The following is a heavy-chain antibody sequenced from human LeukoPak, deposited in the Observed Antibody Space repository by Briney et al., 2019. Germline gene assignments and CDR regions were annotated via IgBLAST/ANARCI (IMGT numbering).Heavy chain of an antibody. J-gene: IGHJ3*02. Sequence: SETLSLTCAVYGGSFNGYYWSWIRQPPGKGLEWIGEINHSGSTNYNPSLKSRVTISVDTSKNQFSLKLSSVTAADTAVYYCAAGFGELGHDAFDIWGQGTMVTVSS. V-gene: IGHV4-34*01. CDR3: AAGFGELGHDAFDI. CDR1: GGSFNGYY. CDR2: INHSGST. D-gene: IGHD3-10*01.